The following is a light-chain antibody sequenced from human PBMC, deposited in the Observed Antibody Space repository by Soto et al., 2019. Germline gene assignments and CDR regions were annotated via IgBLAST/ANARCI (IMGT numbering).Light chain of an antibody. J-gene: IGKJ4*01. V-gene: IGKV1-5*03. CDR2: KAS. Sequence: DIQMTQSPSTLSASVGDRVTISCRASQSISSWLAWYQEKPGKAPKLLIYKASSLVTGVPSRFSGSGSGTEFTLTISSVQSDDFATYYCQQYNGYSTFGGGTKVEIK. CDR1: QSISSW. CDR3: QQYNGYST.